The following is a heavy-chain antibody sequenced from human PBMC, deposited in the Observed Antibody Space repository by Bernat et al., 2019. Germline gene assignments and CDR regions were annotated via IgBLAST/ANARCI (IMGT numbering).Heavy chain of an antibody. V-gene: IGHV3-73*02. J-gene: IGHJ4*02. Sequence: VQLVESGGGLVQPGGSLKVSCVASAFDFSGPAMHWIRQAPGKGLEWVGRIRGKADSYATAYSASVKGRFTISRDDSKNTAYLQMNSLKTEDTAVYYCVSDISGHYLAWYYWGQGSLVAVSS. CDR3: VSDISGHYLAWYY. CDR1: AFDFSGPA. CDR2: IRGKADSYAT. D-gene: IGHD3-22*01.